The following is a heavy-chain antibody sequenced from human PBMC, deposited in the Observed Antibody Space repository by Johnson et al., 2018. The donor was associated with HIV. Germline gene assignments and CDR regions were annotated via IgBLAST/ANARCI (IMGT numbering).Heavy chain of an antibody. J-gene: IGHJ3*02. CDR1: GFTFSSYG. Sequence: QVQLVESGGGVVQPGRSLRLSCAASGFTFSSYGMHWVRQAPGKGLEWVAVIWDGGRNKYDADSVKRRFTISRDNSKNTLYLQINSLRAEATAVYYCAKIADTAMVTGAFDIWGQGTMVTVSS. D-gene: IGHD5-18*01. CDR3: AKIADTAMVTGAFDI. V-gene: IGHV3-33*06. CDR2: IWDGGRNK.